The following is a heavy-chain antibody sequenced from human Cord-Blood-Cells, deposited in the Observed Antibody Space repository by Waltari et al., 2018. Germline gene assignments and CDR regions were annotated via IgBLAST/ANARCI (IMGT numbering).Heavy chain of an antibody. CDR1: GFTFSSYG. Sequence: QVQLVESGGGVVQPGRSLRLSCAASGFTFSSYGMHWFRQAPGNGLEWVAVISYGGRNTVYAHSVNGSFTIARDHSTRTLYLQMNSMRAEKMTVTYGAKVIEWGTPVGAFDIWGQGTMVSASS. CDR2: ISYGGRNT. V-gene: IGHV3-30*18. CDR3: AKVIEWGTPVGAFDI. J-gene: IGHJ3*02. D-gene: IGHD1-26*01.